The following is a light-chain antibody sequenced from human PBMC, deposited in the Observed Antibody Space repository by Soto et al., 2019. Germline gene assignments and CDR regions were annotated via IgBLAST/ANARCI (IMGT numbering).Light chain of an antibody. CDR1: QTISSF. J-gene: IGKJ3*01. Sequence: DLQMTQSPSSLSASVGDRVTITCRASQTISSFLSWYQQKPGQAPNLLIYAVSSLHSGVPSRFSGSGSGTDFTLTISSLQPEDFATYYCLQTYKTPTFGPGTKVDI. V-gene: IGKV1-39*01. CDR3: LQTYKTPT. CDR2: AVS.